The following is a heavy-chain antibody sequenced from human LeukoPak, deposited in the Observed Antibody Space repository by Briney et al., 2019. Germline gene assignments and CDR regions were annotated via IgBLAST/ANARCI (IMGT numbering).Heavy chain of an antibody. J-gene: IGHJ5*02. CDR3: ARENRVRGSGRMNWFDP. V-gene: IGHV3-11*04. CDR1: GFIFSDYY. Sequence: GGSLRLSCAASGFIFSDYYMSWIRQAPAKGLEWVSYISSGGSTIYYADSVKGRFTISRDNPKNSLYLQMNSLRAEDTAVYYCARENRVRGSGRMNWFDPWGQGTLVTVSS. CDR2: ISSGGSTI. D-gene: IGHD3-10*01.